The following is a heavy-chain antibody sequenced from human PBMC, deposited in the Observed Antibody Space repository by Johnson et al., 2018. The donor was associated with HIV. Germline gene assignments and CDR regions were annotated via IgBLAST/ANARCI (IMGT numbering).Heavy chain of an antibody. Sequence: QVQLVESGGGLVKPGGSLRLSCAASGFTFSDYYMSWIRQAPGKGLEWVSYISSSGSTIYYADSVKGRFTISRDNAKNTVYLQMNSLRVEDTAVYYCVREDSMILPPYHDAFDIWGQGTMVTVSS. V-gene: IGHV3-11*04. CDR2: ISSSGSTI. CDR1: GFTFSDYY. CDR3: VREDSMILPPYHDAFDI. D-gene: IGHD2-15*01. J-gene: IGHJ3*02.